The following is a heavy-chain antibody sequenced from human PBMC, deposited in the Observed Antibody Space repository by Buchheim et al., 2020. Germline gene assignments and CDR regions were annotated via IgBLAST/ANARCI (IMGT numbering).Heavy chain of an antibody. J-gene: IGHJ6*03. V-gene: IGHV3-30*18. D-gene: IGHD3-3*01. CDR1: GFTFRNYG. Sequence: QVQLVESGGGVVQPGGSLRLSCGVSGFTFRNYGMHWARQAPGKGLEGVAVISEDGRNKYYTDSVKGRFTISRDNSKSTVDLQINSVRREDTAVYYCVKSRSGYYPRNYYFYMHVWGKGTT. CDR2: ISEDGRNK. CDR3: VKSRSGYYPRNYYFYMHV.